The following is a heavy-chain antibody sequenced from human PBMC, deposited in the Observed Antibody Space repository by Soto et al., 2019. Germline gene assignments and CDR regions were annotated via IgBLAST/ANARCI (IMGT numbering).Heavy chain of an antibody. D-gene: IGHD2-15*01. Sequence: QVQLVQSGAEVKKPGSSVKVSCKASGGTFSSYAISWVRQAPGQGLEWMGGIIPIFGTANYAQKFQGRVTVTADESTSTAYMELSSLRSEDTAVYYCARGEVWYEGRPGWFDPWGQGTLVTVSS. CDR1: GGTFSSYA. V-gene: IGHV1-69*01. CDR2: IIPIFGTA. J-gene: IGHJ5*02. CDR3: ARGEVWYEGRPGWFDP.